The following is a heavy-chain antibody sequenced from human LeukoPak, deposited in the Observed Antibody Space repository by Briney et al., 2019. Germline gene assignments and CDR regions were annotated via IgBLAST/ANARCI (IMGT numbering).Heavy chain of an antibody. CDR2: ISTSSSYI. D-gene: IGHD1-26*01. V-gene: IGHV3-21*01. J-gene: IGHJ3*01. CDR1: GFSFSNYR. Sequence: GGSLRLSCAASGFSFSNYRMNWVRQAPGKGLEWVSSISTSSSYIYYVDSVKGRFTIARDNAKKSLYLQMNRLRVEDTGVYYCARDGHIEGTENEGYGFDVWGQGTTVTVSS. CDR3: ARDGHIEGTENEGYGFDV.